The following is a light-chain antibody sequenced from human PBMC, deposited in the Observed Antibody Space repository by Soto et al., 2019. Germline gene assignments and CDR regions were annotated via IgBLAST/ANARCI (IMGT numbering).Light chain of an antibody. V-gene: IGKV1-27*01. CDR2: AAS. CDR3: QMYNSAPRT. J-gene: IGKJ1*01. CDR1: QGITNY. Sequence: IQITQSPSSLSASVGDSIPITCRASQGITNYLAWYQQKPGKVPELLIYAASTLQSGVPSRFSGSGSGTDFTLTISSMELEDFATYYCQMYNSAPRTVAQVTKVDSK.